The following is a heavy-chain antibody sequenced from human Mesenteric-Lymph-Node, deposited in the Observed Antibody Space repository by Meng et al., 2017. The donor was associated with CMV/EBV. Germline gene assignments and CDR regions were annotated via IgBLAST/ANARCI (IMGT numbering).Heavy chain of an antibody. Sequence: GGSLRLSCTSSGFTVSSNSMTWVRQAPGKGLEWVSIMYSGGSTYYADSVKGRFAISRDSSKNTLYLQMDSLRAEDTAVYYCAGGITETAYFDYWGQGSLVTVSS. D-gene: IGHD1-20*01. V-gene: IGHV3-66*02. J-gene: IGHJ4*02. CDR2: MYSGGST. CDR3: AGGITETAYFDY. CDR1: GFTVSSNS.